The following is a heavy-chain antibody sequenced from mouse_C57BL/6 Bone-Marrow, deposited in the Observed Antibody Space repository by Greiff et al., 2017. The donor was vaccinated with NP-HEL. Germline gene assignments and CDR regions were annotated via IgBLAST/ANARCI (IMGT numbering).Heavy chain of an antibody. CDR3: ARGADGYYVRYGMDY. D-gene: IGHD2-3*01. CDR1: GYTFTSYN. J-gene: IGHJ4*01. CDR2: IYPGNGDT. V-gene: IGHV1-12*01. Sequence: LQQSGAELVRPGASVKMSCKASGYTFTSYNMHWVKQTPRQGLEWIGAIYPGNGDTSYNQKFKGKATLTVDKSSSTAYMQLSSLTSEDSAVYFCARGADGYYVRYGMDYWGQGTSVTVSS.